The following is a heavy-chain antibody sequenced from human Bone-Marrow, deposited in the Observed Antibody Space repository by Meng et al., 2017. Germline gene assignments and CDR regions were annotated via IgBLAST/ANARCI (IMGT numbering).Heavy chain of an antibody. CDR3: ARDRRRSGWYGY. J-gene: IGHJ4*02. V-gene: IGHV4-39*07. CDR2: IYYSGNT. Sequence: SETLSLTCIVSGGSISSSSHYWGWTRQPPGKGLEWIGSIYYSGNTYYNPSLKSRVTISVDTSKNQFSLKLSTVTAADTAVYYCARDRRRSGWYGYWGQGTLVTVSS. D-gene: IGHD6-19*01. CDR1: GGSISSSSHY.